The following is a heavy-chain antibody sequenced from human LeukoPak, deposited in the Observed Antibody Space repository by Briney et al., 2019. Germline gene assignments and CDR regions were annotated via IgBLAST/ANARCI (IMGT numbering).Heavy chain of an antibody. V-gene: IGHV3-33*01. CDR2: IAYDGSRA. CDR3: TRYNNDHFDY. CDR1: GFTFGGYG. J-gene: IGHJ4*02. Sequence: GRSLRLSCAGSGFTFGGYGMRWFRQTPGKGLEWVAVIAYDGSRAFYADSVKGRFTISRDNSKNTMSVQMDDLRAEDTAVYYCTRYNNDHFDYCGQGTLVTVSS. D-gene: IGHD1-14*01.